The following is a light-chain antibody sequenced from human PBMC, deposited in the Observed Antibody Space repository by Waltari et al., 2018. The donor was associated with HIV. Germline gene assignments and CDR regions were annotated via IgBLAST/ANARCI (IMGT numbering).Light chain of an antibody. J-gene: IGKJ1*01. CDR1: QTATESY. CDR2: GVS. CDR3: QHYHT. V-gene: IGKV3-20*01. Sequence: EIVLTQSPGTLSLSPGETATLSCRASQTATESYLAWYQVRPGQAPQLLLYGVSSRANGIPARVTGSGSGTDFTLTINRLQPEDSALYFCQHYHTFGQGTKVEIK.